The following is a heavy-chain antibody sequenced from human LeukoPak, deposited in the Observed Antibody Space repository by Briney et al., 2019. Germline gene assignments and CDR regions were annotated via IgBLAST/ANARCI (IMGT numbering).Heavy chain of an antibody. V-gene: IGHV4-39*01. CDR2: IYYSGST. Sequence: TSSETLSLTCTVSGGSISSSSYYWGWIRQPPGKGLEWIGSIYYSGSTYYNPSLKSRVTISVDTSKNQFSLKLSSVTAADTAVYYCARAYDFWSGYHFTCDYWGQGTLVTVSS. CDR1: GGSISSSSYY. D-gene: IGHD3-3*01. J-gene: IGHJ4*02. CDR3: ARAYDFWSGYHFTCDY.